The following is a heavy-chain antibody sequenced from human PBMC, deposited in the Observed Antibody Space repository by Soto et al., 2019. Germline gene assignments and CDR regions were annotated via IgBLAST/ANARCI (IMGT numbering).Heavy chain of an antibody. V-gene: IGHV4-34*01. CDR1: GGSFSGYY. J-gene: IGHJ4*02. CDR2: INHSGST. Sequence: QVQLQQWGAGLLKPSETLSLTCAVYGGSFSGYYWSWIRQPPGKGLEWIGEINHSGSTNYNPSLKSRVTISVDPSKNQFYLKLSSVTAADTAVYYCVWWRDYGDYVPPSSDYWGQGTLVTVSS. D-gene: IGHD4-17*01. CDR3: VWWRDYGDYVPPSSDY.